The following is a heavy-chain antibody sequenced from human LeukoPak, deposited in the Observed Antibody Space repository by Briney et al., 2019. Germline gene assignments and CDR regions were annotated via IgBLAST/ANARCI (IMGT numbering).Heavy chain of an antibody. Sequence: SETLSLTCTVSLDSTTSNFWSWVRQPPGKGLEWIGEMHRSGSTNYNPSLQRRVTISIDRPKNQIALELSSVTAADTAVYYCAREIIGGFNPGAYWGQGTLVTVSS. CDR1: LDSTTSNF. CDR2: MHRSGST. CDR3: AREIIGGFNPGAY. D-gene: IGHD3-16*02. V-gene: IGHV4-4*02. J-gene: IGHJ4*02.